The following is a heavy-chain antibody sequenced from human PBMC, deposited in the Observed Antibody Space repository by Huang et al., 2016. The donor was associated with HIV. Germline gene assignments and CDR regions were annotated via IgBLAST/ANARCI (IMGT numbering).Heavy chain of an antibody. D-gene: IGHD3-10*01. V-gene: IGHV3-30*04. Sequence: QVLLVESGGGVVQPGKSLRLSCTASGFAFSNNAVHWVRQAPGKVLEWVAVVSIDGSQTYLADSGNDRFTISRDNSKSTLFLQMSSLRPDDTAVYYCASAPARALSYFDNWGQGTLVTVSS. J-gene: IGHJ4*02. CDR3: ASAPARALSYFDN. CDR2: VSIDGSQT. CDR1: GFAFSNNA.